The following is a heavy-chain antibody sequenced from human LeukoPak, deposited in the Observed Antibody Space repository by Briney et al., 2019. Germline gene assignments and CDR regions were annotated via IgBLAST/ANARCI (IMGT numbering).Heavy chain of an antibody. CDR2: INTNTGNP. CDR1: GYTFTSYT. Sequence: ASVKVSCKASGYTFTSYTMNWVRQAPGQGLEWMGWINTNTGNPTYAQGFTGRFVFSLDTSVSTAYLQISSLKAEDTAVYYCARDPLYYYGSGRDLYYYYGMDVWGQGTTVTVSS. V-gene: IGHV7-4-1*02. J-gene: IGHJ6*02. CDR3: ARDPLYYYGSGRDLYYYYGMDV. D-gene: IGHD3-10*01.